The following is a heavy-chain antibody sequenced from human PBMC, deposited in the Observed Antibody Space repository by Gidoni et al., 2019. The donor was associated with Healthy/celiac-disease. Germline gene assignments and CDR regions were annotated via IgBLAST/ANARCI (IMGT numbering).Heavy chain of an antibody. CDR2: ISGSGGST. V-gene: IGHV3-23*01. Sequence: EVQLLESGGGLVQPGGSLRLSCAASGFTFSSDAMSWVRQAPGKGLEWVSAISGSGGSTYYADSVKGRFTNSRDNSKNTLYLQMNSLRAEDTAVYYCAKPPGVVLDAFDIWGQGTMVTVSS. CDR3: AKPPGVVLDAFDI. J-gene: IGHJ3*02. CDR1: GFTFSSDA. D-gene: IGHD3-22*01.